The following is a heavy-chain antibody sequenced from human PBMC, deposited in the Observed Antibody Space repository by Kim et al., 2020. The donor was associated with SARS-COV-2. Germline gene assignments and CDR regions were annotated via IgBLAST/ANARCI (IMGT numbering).Heavy chain of an antibody. CDR1: GDSIIKYY. CDR2: IYYSGTT. V-gene: IGHV4-59*01. CDR3: ARDSPWDGSGSYYRNWYFDL. D-gene: IGHD3-10*01. J-gene: IGHJ2*01. Sequence: SETLSLTCSVSGDSIIKYYWSWIRQPPGKGLEWIGYIYYSGTTNHNPSLKSRVSLSVDSSKNQFSLKLNSMTAADTAIYYCARDSPWDGSGSYYRNWYFDLWGRGTLVTVSS.